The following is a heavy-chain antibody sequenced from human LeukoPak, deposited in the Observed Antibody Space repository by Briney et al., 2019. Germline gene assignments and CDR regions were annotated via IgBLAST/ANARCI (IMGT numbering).Heavy chain of an antibody. V-gene: IGHV3-48*02. Sequence: GGSLRLSCAASEFTFSSYSMNWVRQAPGKGLQWVSYITGSGSGIHYADSVKGRFTISRDNAKNSLYLQMNSLRDEDTAVYYCARDRGVTAAGYFDYWGQGTLVTVSS. J-gene: IGHJ4*02. CDR1: EFTFSSYS. D-gene: IGHD6-13*01. CDR2: ITGSGSGI. CDR3: ARDRGVTAAGYFDY.